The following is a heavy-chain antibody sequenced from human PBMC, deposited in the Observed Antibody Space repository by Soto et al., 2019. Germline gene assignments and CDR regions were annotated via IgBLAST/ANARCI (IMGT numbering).Heavy chain of an antibody. V-gene: IGHV4-59*02. Sequence: PSETLSLTCSFSGDSVTSHYFTWIRQSPERGLEWIGYMHYTGFTHYNPSLKSRLTISVDTSRNQVSLKLSSVTAADSAVYFCARARYQLLHPCSYGMDVWGQGTTVTVSS. CDR2: MHYTGFT. J-gene: IGHJ6*02. CDR1: GDSVTSHY. D-gene: IGHD2-2*01. CDR3: ARARYQLLHPCSYGMDV.